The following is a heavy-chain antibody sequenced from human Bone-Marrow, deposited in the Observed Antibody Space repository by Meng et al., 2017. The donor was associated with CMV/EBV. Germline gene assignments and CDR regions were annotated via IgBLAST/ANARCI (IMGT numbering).Heavy chain of an antibody. V-gene: IGHV4-38-2*02. D-gene: IGHD5-12*01. CDR2: IYHSGST. CDR3: ARCIGAVRSGMDV. CDR1: GYSISSGYY. Sequence: SETLSLTCTVSGYSISSGYYWGWIRQPPGKGLEWIGSIYHSGSTYYNPSLKSRVTISVDTSKNQFSLKLSSVTAADTAVYYCARCIGAVRSGMDVWGQGTTVTVSS. J-gene: IGHJ6*02.